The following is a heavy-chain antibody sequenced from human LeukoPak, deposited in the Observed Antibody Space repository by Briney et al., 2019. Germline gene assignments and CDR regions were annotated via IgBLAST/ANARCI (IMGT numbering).Heavy chain of an antibody. Sequence: SETLSLTCTVSGGSISSYYWSWIRQPPGKGLEWIGHIYSSGTTNYNPSLKSRVSISIDTSKNQFSLKLSSVTAADTAVYYCANWIQRAWFAPWGQGILVTVSS. V-gene: IGHV4-4*09. CDR1: GGSISSYY. J-gene: IGHJ5*02. D-gene: IGHD2-2*03. CDR2: IYSSGTT. CDR3: ANWIQRAWFAP.